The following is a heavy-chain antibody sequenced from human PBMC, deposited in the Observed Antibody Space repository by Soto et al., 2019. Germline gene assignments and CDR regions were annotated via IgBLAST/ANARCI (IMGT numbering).Heavy chain of an antibody. V-gene: IGHV1-18*01. D-gene: IGHD3-10*01. Sequence: ASVKVSCKASGYTFTSYGISWVLQAPGQGLEWMGWISAYNGNTNYAQKLQGRVTMTTDTSTSTAYMELRSLRSDDTAVYYCARYAYYGSGSYYNSPKNNYYYYYGMDVWGQGTTVTVSS. CDR2: ISAYNGNT. CDR3: ARYAYYGSGSYYNSPKNNYYYYYGMDV. J-gene: IGHJ6*02. CDR1: GYTFTSYG.